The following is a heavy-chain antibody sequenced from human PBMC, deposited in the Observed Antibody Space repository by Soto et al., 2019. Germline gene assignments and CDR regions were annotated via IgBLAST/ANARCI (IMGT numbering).Heavy chain of an antibody. V-gene: IGHV1-3*01. CDR2: INAGNGNT. CDR1: GYTLTSFA. D-gene: IGHD6-13*01. J-gene: IGHJ6*03. CDR3: ARDSTGYSSSWLYYYYYFMDV. Sequence: APVKVSCKGFGYTLTSFAIHLGRPAPGQKLEGVGWINAGNGNTKYSQMFQGRVTITRDTSASTAYMELSSLRSEDTAVYYCARDSTGYSSSWLYYYYYFMDVWGKGTKVTVSS.